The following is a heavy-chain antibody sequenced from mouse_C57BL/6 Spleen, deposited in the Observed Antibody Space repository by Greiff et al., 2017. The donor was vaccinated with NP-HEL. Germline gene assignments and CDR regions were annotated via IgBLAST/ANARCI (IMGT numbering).Heavy chain of an antibody. CDR3: ARAGETAQATDY. J-gene: IGHJ2*01. D-gene: IGHD3-2*02. CDR2: IYPGSGNT. CDR1: GYTFTDYY. V-gene: IGHV1-84*01. Sequence: QVQLQQSGPELVKPGASVKISCKASGYTFTDYYINWVKQRPGQGLERIGWIYPGSGNTKYNEKFKGKATLTVDTSSSTAYMQLSSLTSEDSAVYFCARAGETAQATDYWGQGTTLTVSS.